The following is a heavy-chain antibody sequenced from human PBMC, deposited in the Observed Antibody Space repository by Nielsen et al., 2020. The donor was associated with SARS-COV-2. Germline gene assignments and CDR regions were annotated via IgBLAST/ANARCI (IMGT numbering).Heavy chain of an antibody. D-gene: IGHD6-19*01. CDR2: IYSDNST. Sequence: GESLKISCAASGFNVRSNYMTWVRQAPGKGLEWVSIIYSDNSTSYAASVKGRITMSRDTSKNTLYLQMNSLRAEDTAVYFCARLRWGSGWSFDYWGQGTLVAVSS. CDR3: ARLRWGSGWSFDY. J-gene: IGHJ4*02. V-gene: IGHV3-53*01. CDR1: GFNVRSNY.